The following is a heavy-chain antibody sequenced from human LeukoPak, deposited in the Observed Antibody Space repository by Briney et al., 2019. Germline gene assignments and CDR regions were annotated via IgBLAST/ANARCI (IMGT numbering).Heavy chain of an antibody. D-gene: IGHD3-10*01. CDR2: IYYSGST. J-gene: IGHJ4*02. CDR3: ARRAMVRGGTYFDY. V-gene: IGHV4-59*04. CDR1: GVSISSYY. Sequence: SETLSLTCTVSGVSISSYYWSWIRQPPGKGLEWIGYIYYSGSTYYNPSLKSRVTISVDTSKNQFSLKLSSVTAADTAVYYCARRAMVRGGTYFDYWGQGTLVTVSS.